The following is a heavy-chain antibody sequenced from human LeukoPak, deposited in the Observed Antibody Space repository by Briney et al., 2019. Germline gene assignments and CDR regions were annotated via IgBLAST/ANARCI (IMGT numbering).Heavy chain of an antibody. J-gene: IGHJ4*02. V-gene: IGHV3-74*01. CDR2: INSDGSST. CDR1: GFTFSTYC. D-gene: IGHD3-22*01. CDR3: ARGDYYDSSGSFLWY. Sequence: GGSLRLSCAASGFTFSTYCMHWVRQAPGKGLVWVSRINSDGSSTSYADSVKGRFTISRDNAKNTLYLQMNSLRAEDTAVYYCARGDYYDSSGSFLWYWGQGTLVTVSS.